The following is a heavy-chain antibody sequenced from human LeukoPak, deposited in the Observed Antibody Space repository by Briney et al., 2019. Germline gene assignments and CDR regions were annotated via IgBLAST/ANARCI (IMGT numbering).Heavy chain of an antibody. Sequence: PSETLSLTCAVYGGSFSGYYWSWIRQPPGKGLEWIGEINHSGSTNYNPSLKSRVTISVDTSKNQFSLKLSSVTAADTAVYYCARGGVRSSSWYRYWGQGTLVTVPS. D-gene: IGHD6-13*01. V-gene: IGHV4-34*01. CDR1: GGSFSGYY. J-gene: IGHJ4*02. CDR2: INHSGST. CDR3: ARGGVRSSSWYRY.